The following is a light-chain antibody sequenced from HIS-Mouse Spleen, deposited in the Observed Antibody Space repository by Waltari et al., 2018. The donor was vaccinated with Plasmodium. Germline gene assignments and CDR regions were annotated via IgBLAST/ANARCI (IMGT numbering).Light chain of an antibody. CDR3: QVWDSSSDHVV. Sequence: SYVLTQPPSVSVAPGKTARITCGGNNLGRKRVHWYQQKPGQAPVLVVYDDSDRPSGIPERFSGSNSGNTATLTIRRVDAGDEADYYYQVWDSSSDHVVFGGGTKLTVL. J-gene: IGLJ2*01. V-gene: IGLV3-21*03. CDR1: NLGRKR. CDR2: DDS.